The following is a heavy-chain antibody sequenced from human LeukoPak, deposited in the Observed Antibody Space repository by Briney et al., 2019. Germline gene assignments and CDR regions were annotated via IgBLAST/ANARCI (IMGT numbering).Heavy chain of an antibody. Sequence: GSLRLSCAASGFTVSSNYMSWVRQAPGKGLEWVSAISGSGGSTYYADSVKGRFTISRDNSKNTLYLQMNSLRAEDTAVYYCARALTIFGVVSGIRFDPWGQGTLVTVSS. CDR3: ARALTIFGVVSGIRFDP. CDR2: ISGSGGST. J-gene: IGHJ5*02. CDR1: GFTVSSNY. D-gene: IGHD3-3*01. V-gene: IGHV3-23*01.